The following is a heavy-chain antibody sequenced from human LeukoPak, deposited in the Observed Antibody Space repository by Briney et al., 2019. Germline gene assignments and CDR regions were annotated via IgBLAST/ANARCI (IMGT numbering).Heavy chain of an antibody. J-gene: IGHJ4*02. CDR2: IYYSGST. Sequence: SQTLSLTCTVSGGSISSGSYYWSWIRQPPGKGLEWIGYIYYSGSTNYNPSLKSRVTISVDSSKNQFSLKLSSVTAADTAVYYCARIITTSDYFDYWGQGTLVTVSS. V-gene: IGHV4-61*01. D-gene: IGHD3-3*01. CDR3: ARIITTSDYFDY. CDR1: GGSISSGSYY.